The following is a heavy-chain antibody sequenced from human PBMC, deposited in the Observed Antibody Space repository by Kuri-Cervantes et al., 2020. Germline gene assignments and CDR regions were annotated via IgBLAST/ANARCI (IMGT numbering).Heavy chain of an antibody. CDR2: IDQDGSEE. J-gene: IGHJ4*02. CDR3: AREWFGGIDY. Sequence: GGSLRLSCAASGFTFSRHWINWVRQAPGKGLEWVANIDQDGSEEYYVDSVKGRFTISRDNAKNSVHLQMNSLSAEDTAVYYCAREWFGGIDYWGQGTLVTVSS. D-gene: IGHD3-10*01. CDR1: GFTFSRHW. V-gene: IGHV3-7*03.